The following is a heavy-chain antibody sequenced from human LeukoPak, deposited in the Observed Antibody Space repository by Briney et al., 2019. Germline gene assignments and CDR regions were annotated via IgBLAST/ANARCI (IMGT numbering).Heavy chain of an antibody. CDR1: GYTFIGYY. Sequence: ASVKVSCKASGYTFIGYYMHLVRQAPGQGLEWMGRINPNSGGTNFAQKFQGRVTMTRDTSIATAYMELSRLSSDDTAVYYCAREYCTSTSCQFYYFDYWGQGTLVTVSS. CDR2: INPNSGGT. D-gene: IGHD2-2*01. CDR3: AREYCTSTSCQFYYFDY. V-gene: IGHV1-2*06. J-gene: IGHJ4*02.